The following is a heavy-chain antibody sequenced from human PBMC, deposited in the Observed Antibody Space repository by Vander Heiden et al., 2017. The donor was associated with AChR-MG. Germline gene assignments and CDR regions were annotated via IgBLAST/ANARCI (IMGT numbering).Heavy chain of an antibody. CDR2: IRSKAYGGTT. Sequence: EVLLVESGGSLVQPGRSLRLSCTASGFTFGDYAMSWFRQAPGKGLEWVGFIRSKAYGGTTEYAASVKGRFTISRDDSKSIAYLQMNSLKTEDTAVYYCTRVRTYYDVLTGYQDFDYWGQGTLVTVSS. D-gene: IGHD3-9*01. V-gene: IGHV3-49*03. J-gene: IGHJ4*02. CDR1: GFTFGDYA. CDR3: TRVRTYYDVLTGYQDFDY.